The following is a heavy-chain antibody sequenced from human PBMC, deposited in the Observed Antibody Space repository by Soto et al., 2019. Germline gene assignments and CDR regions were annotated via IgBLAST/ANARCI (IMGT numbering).Heavy chain of an antibody. V-gene: IGHV1-46*01. CDR2: ISPSGGTA. Sequence: ASVKVSCKASGFTLSSYYVHWVRQAPGQGLEWMGVISPSGGTATYTQKFHDRVTMTRDTSTRTVYMELSSLRSEDTAVYYCARDLFLNIVVVPTTIRAMDVWGQGTTVTVSS. CDR1: GFTLSSYY. D-gene: IGHD2-2*01. J-gene: IGHJ6*02. CDR3: ARDLFLNIVVVPTTIRAMDV.